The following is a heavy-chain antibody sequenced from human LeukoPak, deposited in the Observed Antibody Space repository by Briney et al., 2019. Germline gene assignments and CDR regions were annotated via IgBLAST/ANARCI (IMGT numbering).Heavy chain of an antibody. D-gene: IGHD6-13*01. CDR3: ARTTMRAAAGTGFDY. CDR1: GYSFTSYW. V-gene: IGHV5-51*01. CDR2: IYPGDSDT. J-gene: IGHJ4*02. Sequence: GESLKFSCKGSGYSFTSYWIGWVRQMPGKGLEWMGIIYPGDSDTRYSPSFQGQVTISADKSISTAYLQWSSLKASDTAMYYCARTTMRAAAGTGFDYWGQGTLVTVSS.